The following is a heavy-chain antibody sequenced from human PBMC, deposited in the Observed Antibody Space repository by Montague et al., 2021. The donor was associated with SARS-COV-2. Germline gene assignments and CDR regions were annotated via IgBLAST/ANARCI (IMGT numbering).Heavy chain of an antibody. CDR2: IDWDDDK. CDR3: ARTLHDILTGYYSFDY. V-gene: IGHV2-70*01. Sequence: PALVKPTQTLTLTCTFSGFSLSTSGMCVSWIRQPPGKALEWLALIDWDDDKYYSTSLKTRLTISMDTSKNQVVLTMTNMDPVDTATYYCARTLHDILTGYYSFDYWGQGTLVTVSS. CDR1: GFSLSTSGMC. D-gene: IGHD3-9*01. J-gene: IGHJ4*02.